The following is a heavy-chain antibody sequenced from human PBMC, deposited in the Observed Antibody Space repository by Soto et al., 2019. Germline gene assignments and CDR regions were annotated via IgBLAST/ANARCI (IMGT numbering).Heavy chain of an antibody. CDR1: GYIFTSYY. V-gene: IGHV1-46*01. Sequence: ASVKVSCKASGYIFTSYYIHWMRQAPGQGFEWMGIINPSGGTTTYAPKFQVRVTMTRDTSTSTVYMELNSLRIDDTDIYYCAMMVGRAFDFWGQGTMVTVSS. CDR2: INPSGGTT. D-gene: IGHD1-26*01. J-gene: IGHJ3*01. CDR3: AMMVGRAFDF.